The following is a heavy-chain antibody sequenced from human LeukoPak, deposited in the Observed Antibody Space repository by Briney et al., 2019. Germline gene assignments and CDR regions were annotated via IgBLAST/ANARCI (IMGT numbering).Heavy chain of an antibody. D-gene: IGHD1-1*01. Sequence: PGGSLRLSCAASGFTFSSYSMNWVRQAPGKGLEWVSSISSSSSYIYSADSVKGRFTISRDNAKNSLYLQMNSLRAEDTALYYCARDSYNWYDGWFDPWGQGTLVTVSS. J-gene: IGHJ5*02. CDR1: GFTFSSYS. V-gene: IGHV3-21*04. CDR2: ISSSSSYI. CDR3: ARDSYNWYDGWFDP.